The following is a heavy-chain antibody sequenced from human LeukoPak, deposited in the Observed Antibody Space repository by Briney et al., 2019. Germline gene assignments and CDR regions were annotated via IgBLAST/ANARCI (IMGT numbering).Heavy chain of an antibody. D-gene: IGHD3-16*01. Sequence: SETLSLTCAISGGSFSGYYWTWIREAPGKGLEWIGEMHYSGATSYKPSLRGRVTISRGTSENQLSLEVTSVTAADTAVYYCARGILGLYYFDVWGRGIPVTVSP. CDR3: ARGILGLYYFDV. CDR2: MHYSGAT. CDR1: GGSFSGYY. J-gene: IGHJ2*01. V-gene: IGHV4-34*01.